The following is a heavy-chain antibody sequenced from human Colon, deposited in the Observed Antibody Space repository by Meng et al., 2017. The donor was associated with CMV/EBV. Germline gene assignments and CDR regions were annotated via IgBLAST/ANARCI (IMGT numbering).Heavy chain of an antibody. CDR3: ARRGTGGRSFDY. Sequence: GGSLRLSCAASGFTFDDYAMHWVRQAPGKGLEWVSSITWNSVRTGYVDSVEGRFTISRDNAKNSLYLHMNSLRANDTAVYYCARRGTGGRSFDYWGQGTLVTVSS. D-gene: IGHD3-16*01. J-gene: IGHJ4*02. V-gene: IGHV3-9*01. CDR1: GFTFDDYA. CDR2: ITWNSVRT.